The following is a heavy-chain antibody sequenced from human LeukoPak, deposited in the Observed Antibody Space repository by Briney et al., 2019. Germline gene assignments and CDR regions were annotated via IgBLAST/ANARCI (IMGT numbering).Heavy chain of an antibody. CDR1: GGSISSTNYY. V-gene: IGHV4-39*01. Sequence: SETLSLTCTVSGGSISSTNYYWGWIRQPPGKGLEWIGSIYYSGTTYYRESLKNRITMSIDTSKNQFSLKLRSVNAADTAVYYCARRYAGDTFDYWGQGTLVTVSS. CDR3: ARRYAGDTFDY. CDR2: IYYSGTT. D-gene: IGHD7-27*01. J-gene: IGHJ4*02.